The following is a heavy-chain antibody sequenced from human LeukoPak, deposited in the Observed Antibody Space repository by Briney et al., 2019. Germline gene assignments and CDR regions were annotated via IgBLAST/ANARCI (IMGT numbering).Heavy chain of an antibody. V-gene: IGHV1-46*01. D-gene: IGHD3-10*01. CDR1: GYTFTSYY. CDR2: INPSGGTT. J-gene: IGHJ4*02. Sequence: ASVKVSCKASGYTFTSYYMHWVRQAPGQGLQWMGVINPSGGTTSCAQKFQVRLNMTRDTSTSTVYMEMSSLSSEDTAVYYCARDPHSMVRGIIMYTMGDSWGQGTLVTVSS. CDR3: ARDPHSMVRGIIMYTMGDS.